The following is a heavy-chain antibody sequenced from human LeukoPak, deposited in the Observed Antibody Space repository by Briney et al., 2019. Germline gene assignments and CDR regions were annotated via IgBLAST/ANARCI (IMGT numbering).Heavy chain of an antibody. V-gene: IGHV3-7*01. J-gene: IGHJ4*02. CDR2: IKQDGREK. CDR1: GFSFSNHW. CDR3: ARERVVTRYFDY. Sequence: PGGSLRLSCAASGFSFSNHWMIWVRQAPGKGLEWVANIKQDGREKYYADSVKGRFTISRDNAKNSLYLQMNSLRAEDTAVYYCARERVVTRYFDYWGQGTQVTVSS.